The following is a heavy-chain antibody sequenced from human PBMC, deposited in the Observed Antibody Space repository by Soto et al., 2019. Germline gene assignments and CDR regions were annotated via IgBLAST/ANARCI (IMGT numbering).Heavy chain of an antibody. D-gene: IGHD3-16*01. Sequence: EVVLVESGGGLVQPGGSLRLSCVASGFNFDDFAMHWVRQAPGKGLQWVSGIRWNGETPAYGDSVKGRFIISRDNARNSLYLQMNSLSPEDTAVYFCARVKPRIAYRDYYMDVWGKGTTVTVS. V-gene: IGHV3-9*01. CDR2: IRWNGETP. J-gene: IGHJ6*03. CDR3: ARVKPRIAYRDYYMDV. CDR1: GFNFDDFA.